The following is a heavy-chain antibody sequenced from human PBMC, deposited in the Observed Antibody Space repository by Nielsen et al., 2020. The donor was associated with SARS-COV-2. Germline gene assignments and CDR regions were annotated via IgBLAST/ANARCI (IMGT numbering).Heavy chain of an antibody. CDR3: ARDGGYCGGDCYRAFDY. V-gene: IGHV3-30-3*01. J-gene: IGHJ4*02. CDR2: ISYDGSKK. D-gene: IGHD2-21*02. Sequence: GGSLRLSCAASRFTFSSYAMHWVRQAPGKGLEWVAVISYDGSKKYYADSVKGRFSISRDNSKNTVYLQMNSLRPEDTAVYYCARDGGYCGGDCYRAFDYWGQGSLVTVSS. CDR1: RFTFSSYA.